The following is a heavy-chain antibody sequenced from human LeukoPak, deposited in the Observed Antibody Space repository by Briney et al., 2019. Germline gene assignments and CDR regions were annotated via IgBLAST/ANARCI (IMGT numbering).Heavy chain of an antibody. Sequence: GGSLRLSCAASGFTFSSYWMHWVRQAPGKGLVWVSRINSDGSSTSYADSVKGRFTISRDNAKNTLYLQMNSLRAEDTAVYYCARDPDYGGNPYYFDYWGQGTLVTVSS. CDR1: GFTFSSYW. CDR2: INSDGSST. J-gene: IGHJ4*02. CDR3: ARDPDYGGNPYYFDY. V-gene: IGHV3-74*01. D-gene: IGHD4-23*01.